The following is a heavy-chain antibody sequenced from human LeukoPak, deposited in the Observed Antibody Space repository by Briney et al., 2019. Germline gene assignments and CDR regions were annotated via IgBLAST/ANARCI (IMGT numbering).Heavy chain of an antibody. J-gene: IGHJ3*02. Sequence: GESLRLSCAASGFTFSSYAMSWVRQAPGKGLEWVSVIYCGGITYYADSVKGRFTFSRDNSKNTLYLQMNSLRVDDTAVYYCARDGPGRYSSSWHGGAFDIWGQGTMVTVSS. CDR1: GFTFSSYA. D-gene: IGHD6-13*01. CDR3: ARDGPGRYSSSWHGGAFDI. V-gene: IGHV3-53*01. CDR2: IYCGGIT.